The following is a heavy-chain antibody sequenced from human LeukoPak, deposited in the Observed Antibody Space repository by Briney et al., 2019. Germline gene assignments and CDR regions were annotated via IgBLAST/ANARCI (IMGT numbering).Heavy chain of an antibody. Sequence: AGGSLRLSCAASGLTFSSYAMHWVRQAPGKGLEWVAVISYDGSNKYYADSVKGRFTISRDNSKNTLYLQMNSLRAEDTAVYYCARDSLGTSGWYFPFDYWGQGTLVTVSS. CDR3: ARDSLGTSGWYFPFDY. CDR1: GLTFSSYA. D-gene: IGHD6-19*01. CDR2: ISYDGSNK. V-gene: IGHV3-30-3*01. J-gene: IGHJ4*02.